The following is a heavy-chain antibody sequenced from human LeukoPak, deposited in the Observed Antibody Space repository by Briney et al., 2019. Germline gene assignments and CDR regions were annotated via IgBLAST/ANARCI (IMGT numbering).Heavy chain of an antibody. J-gene: IGHJ6*03. CDR3: ATEPGQFRYYDSSGYPNYYYYYMDV. V-gene: IGHV1-2*02. D-gene: IGHD3-22*01. Sequence: VASVKVSCEGSGYTFNSHGITWVRQAPGQGLEWMGWINPNSGGTNYAQKFQGRVTMTRDTSISTAYMELSRLRSDDTAVYYCATEPGQFRYYDSSGYPNYYYYYMDVWGKGTTVTVSS. CDR1: GYTFNSHG. CDR2: INPNSGGT.